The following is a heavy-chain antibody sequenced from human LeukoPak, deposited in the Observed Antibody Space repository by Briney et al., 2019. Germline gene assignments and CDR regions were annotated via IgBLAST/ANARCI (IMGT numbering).Heavy chain of an antibody. CDR3: ASCEQDV. CDR1: GGSFSGYY. V-gene: IGHV4-34*01. J-gene: IGHJ6*04. D-gene: IGHD1/OR15-1a*01. Sequence: PSETLSLTCAVYGGSFSGYYWSWIRQPPGKGPEWIGEISHSGSTNYNPSLKSRVTISVDTSKNQFSLKLSSVTAADTAVYYCASCEQDVWGKGTTVTVSS. CDR2: ISHSGST.